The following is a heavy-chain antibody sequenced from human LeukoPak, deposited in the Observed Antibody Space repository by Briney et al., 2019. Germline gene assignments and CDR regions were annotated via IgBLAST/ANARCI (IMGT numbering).Heavy chain of an antibody. CDR3: ARESIAKGDAFDI. CDR1: GGSISSYY. D-gene: IGHD6-6*01. Sequence: SETLSLTCTVSGGSISSYYWSWIRQPPGKGLEWIGYLYDSGSTNYNPSLKSRVTISVDTSKNQFSLKVSSVTAADTAVYYCARESIAKGDAFDIWGQGTMVTVSS. V-gene: IGHV4-59*12. CDR2: LYDSGST. J-gene: IGHJ3*02.